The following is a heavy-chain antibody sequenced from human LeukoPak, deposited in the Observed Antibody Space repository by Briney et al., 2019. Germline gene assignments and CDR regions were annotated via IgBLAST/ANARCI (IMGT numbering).Heavy chain of an antibody. D-gene: IGHD2-15*01. CDR1: GGSISSGSYY. V-gene: IGHV4-61*01. J-gene: IGHJ4*02. CDR2: IYYSGST. Sequence: SQTLSLTCTVSGGSISSGSYYWSWIRQPAGKGLEWIGYIYYSGSTNYNPSLKSRVTISVDTSKNQFSLKLSSVTAADTAVYYCAREYCSGGSCYLNSWGQGTLVTVSS. CDR3: AREYCSGGSCYLNS.